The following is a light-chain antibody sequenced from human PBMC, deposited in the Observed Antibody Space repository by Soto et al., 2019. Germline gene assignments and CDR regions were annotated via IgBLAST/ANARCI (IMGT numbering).Light chain of an antibody. CDR1: QSVSSSH. Sequence: EIVLTQSPGTLSLSPGERATLSCRSSQSVSSSHLAWYQQKPGQAPRLLVHGASSRDTGSPDRFSGSGSGTDFTLSISRRVTEDLAVYYCQQYGSSPSTFGQRTRLEIK. CDR3: QQYGSSPST. V-gene: IGKV3-20*01. CDR2: GAS. J-gene: IGKJ2*01.